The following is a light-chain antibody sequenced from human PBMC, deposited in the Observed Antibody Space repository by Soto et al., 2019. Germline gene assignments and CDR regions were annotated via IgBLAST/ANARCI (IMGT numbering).Light chain of an antibody. J-gene: IGKJ1*01. V-gene: IGKV3-20*01. CDR2: GAS. Sequence: EIVLTQSPGTLSLSPGERATLSCRASQSVWNNYLAWYQQKPGQAPRLLIYGASSRATGIPDKFSGSGSGTDFTLTISRLEPEDFAVDYCQHYGSSPQTFGQGPKVEIK. CDR1: QSVWNNY. CDR3: QHYGSSPQT.